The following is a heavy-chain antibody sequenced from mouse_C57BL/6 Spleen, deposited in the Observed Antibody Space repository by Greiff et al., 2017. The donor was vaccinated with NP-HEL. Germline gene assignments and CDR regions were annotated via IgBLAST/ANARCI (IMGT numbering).Heavy chain of an antibody. J-gene: IGHJ4*01. V-gene: IGHV5-4*01. CDR2: ISDGGSYT. CDR1: GFTFSSYA. CDR3: ARDRRDSSGSDAMDY. Sequence: EVKLVESGGGLVKPGGSLKLSCAASGFTFSSYAMSWVRQTPEKRLEWVATISDGGSYTYYPDNVKGRFTISRDNAKNNLYLQMSHLKSEDTAMYYCARDRRDSSGSDAMDYWGQGTSVTVSS. D-gene: IGHD3-2*02.